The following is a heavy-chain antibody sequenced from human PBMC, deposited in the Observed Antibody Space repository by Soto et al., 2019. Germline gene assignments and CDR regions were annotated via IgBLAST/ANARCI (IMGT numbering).Heavy chain of an antibody. CDR1: GFTFSSYW. J-gene: IGHJ6*02. CDR2: TNSDGSST. D-gene: IGHD6-6*01. Sequence: GGSLRLSCAASGFTFSSYWMHWVRQAPGKGLVWVSRTNSDGSSTSYADSVKGRFTISRDNAKNTLYLQMNSLRAEDTAVYYCARDKGYSSSGYYGMDVWGQGTTVTVSS. V-gene: IGHV3-74*01. CDR3: ARDKGYSSSGYYGMDV.